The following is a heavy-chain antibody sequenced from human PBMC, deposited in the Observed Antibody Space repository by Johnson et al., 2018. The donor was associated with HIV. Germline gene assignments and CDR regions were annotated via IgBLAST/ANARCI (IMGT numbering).Heavy chain of an antibody. V-gene: IGHV3-66*01. CDR2: IYSGGRT. J-gene: IGHJ3*02. CDR3: AKGGGSQWEPLGAFDI. CDR1: GFTVSSNY. D-gene: IGHD1-26*01. Sequence: VQLVESGGGLVQPGGSLRLSCAASGFTVSSNYMTWVRQAPGKGLEWVSVIYSGGRTYYEDSVKGRFTISRDNSKNTLYLQMNSLRAEDTAVYYCAKGGGSQWEPLGAFDIWGQGTMVTVSS.